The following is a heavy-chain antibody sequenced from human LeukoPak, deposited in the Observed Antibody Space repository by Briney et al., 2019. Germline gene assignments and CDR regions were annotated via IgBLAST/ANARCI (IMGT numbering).Heavy chain of an antibody. CDR2: IKQDGSEK. D-gene: IGHD2-2*01. CDR3: ARLKLLWSNYFDY. V-gene: IGHV3-7*01. Sequence: GGSLRLSCAASGFTFSSYSMNWVRQAPGKGLEWVANIKQDGSEKYYVDSVKGPFTISRDNAKNSLYLQMNSLRAEDTAVYYCARLKLLWSNYFDYWGQGTLVTVSS. CDR1: GFTFSSYS. J-gene: IGHJ4*02.